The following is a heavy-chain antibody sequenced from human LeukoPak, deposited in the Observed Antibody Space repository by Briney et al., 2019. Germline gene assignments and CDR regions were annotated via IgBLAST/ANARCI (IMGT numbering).Heavy chain of an antibody. V-gene: IGHV4-34*01. CDR1: GGSFSGYY. J-gene: IGHJ4*02. CDR2: INHSGST. Sequence: SSETLSLTCAVYGGSFSGYYWSWIRQPPGKGLEWIGEINHSGSTNYNPSLKSRVTISVDTSKNQFSLKLSSVTAADTAVYYCARSSSSWYFYFDYWGQGTLVTVSS. D-gene: IGHD6-13*01. CDR3: ARSSSSWYFYFDY.